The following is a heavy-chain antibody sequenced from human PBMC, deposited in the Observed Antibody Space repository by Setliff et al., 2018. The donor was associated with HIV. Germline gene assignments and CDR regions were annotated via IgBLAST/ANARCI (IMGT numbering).Heavy chain of an antibody. CDR1: GYGFTNYW. J-gene: IGHJ6*03. CDR2: LGVRGDT. D-gene: IGHD5-18*01. Sequence: GSLKISCKGSGYGFTNYWIGWVRQAPGKGLEWVSGLGVRGDTYYTGSVKGRFAISRESAKNSLYLQMSNLRPEDTGVYYCLRGSIQVPGLDHMDVCGKGTTVTVSS. CDR3: LRGSIQVPGLDHMDV. V-gene: IGHV3-13*01.